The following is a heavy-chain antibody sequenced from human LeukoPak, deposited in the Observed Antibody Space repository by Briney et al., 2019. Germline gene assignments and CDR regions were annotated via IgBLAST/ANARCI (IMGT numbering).Heavy chain of an antibody. D-gene: IGHD3-22*01. CDR1: GYTFTSYG. CDR2: ISAYNGNT. CDR3: ARSESWLPDY. J-gene: IGHJ4*02. V-gene: IGHV1-18*01. Sequence: ASVKVSCKASGYTFTSYGTSWVRQAPGQGLEWMGWISAYNGNTNYAQKLQGRVAVTTDTSTSTAYMELRSLRSDDTAVYYCARSESWLPDYWGQGTLVTVSS.